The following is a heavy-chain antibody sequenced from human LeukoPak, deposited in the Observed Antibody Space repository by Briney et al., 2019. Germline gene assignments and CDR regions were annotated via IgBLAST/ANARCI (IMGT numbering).Heavy chain of an antibody. V-gene: IGHV3-23*01. CDR1: GFTFSTYA. Sequence: PGGSLRLSCAASGFTFSTYAMSWVRQAPGKGLEWVSAINSGGGGTHYADSVKGRFAISRDNSKNTVYLQMNSLRAEDTAIYYCAKDRYNWNYGGVDYWGHGTLVTVSS. J-gene: IGHJ4*01. CDR3: AKDRYNWNYGGVDY. CDR2: INSGGGGT. D-gene: IGHD1-7*01.